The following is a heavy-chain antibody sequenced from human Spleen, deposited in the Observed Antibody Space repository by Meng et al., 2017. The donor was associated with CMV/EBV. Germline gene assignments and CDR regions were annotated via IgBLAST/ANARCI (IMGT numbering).Heavy chain of an antibody. J-gene: IGHJ4*02. CDR1: GYTFPDYY. D-gene: IGHD2/OR15-2a*01. CDR2: IIPHSGDT. CDR3: ARVEISFDH. Sequence: KVSCKASGYTFPDYYMHWVRQTPGQGLEWMGWIIPHSGDTNFAQKFQGRVRMTRDTSINTVYMELSRLRSDDTAMYYCARVEISFDHWGQGTLVTVSS. V-gene: IGHV1-2*02.